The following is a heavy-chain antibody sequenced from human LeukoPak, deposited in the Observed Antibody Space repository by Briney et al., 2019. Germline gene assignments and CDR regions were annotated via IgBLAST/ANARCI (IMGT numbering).Heavy chain of an antibody. V-gene: IGHV4-4*07. J-gene: IGHJ5*02. Sequence: PSETLSLTCTVSGGSISSYYWSWIRQPAGKGLEWIGRIYTSGSTYYNPSLKSRVTISVGTSKNQFSLKLSSVTAADTAVYYCARGFNFGYSSSRYSNWFDPWGQGTLVTVSS. CDR2: IYTSGST. CDR1: GGSISSYY. CDR3: ARGFNFGYSSSRYSNWFDP. D-gene: IGHD6-13*01.